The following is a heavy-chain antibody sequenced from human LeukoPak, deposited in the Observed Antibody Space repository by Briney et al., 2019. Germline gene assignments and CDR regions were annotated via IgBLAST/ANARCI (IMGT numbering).Heavy chain of an antibody. D-gene: IGHD5-18*01. CDR2: ISYDGSNK. V-gene: IGHV3-30*18. CDR1: GFTFSSYG. Sequence: PGRSLRLSCAASGFTFSSYGMHWVRQAPGKGLEWVAVISYDGSNKYYADSVKGRFTISRDNSKNTLYLQMNSLRAEDTAVHYCAKFTSGYSYGYQFDYWGQGTLVTVSS. J-gene: IGHJ4*02. CDR3: AKFTSGYSYGYQFDY.